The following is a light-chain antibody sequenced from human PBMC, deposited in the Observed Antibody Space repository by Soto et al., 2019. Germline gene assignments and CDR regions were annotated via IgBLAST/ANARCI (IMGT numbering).Light chain of an antibody. CDR1: QSISTW. CDR3: QQYFNRWT. V-gene: IGKV1-5*03. Sequence: DIQMTQSPSTLSASVGDRVTITCRASQSISTWLAWYQQKPGKAPKLLIYKASSLEGGVPSRFSGSGSRTESTLTISSLQPDDFATYYCQQYFNRWTFGHGTKV. CDR2: KAS. J-gene: IGKJ1*01.